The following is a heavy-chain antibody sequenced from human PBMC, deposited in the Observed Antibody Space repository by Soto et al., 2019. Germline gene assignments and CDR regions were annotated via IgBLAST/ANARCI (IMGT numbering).Heavy chain of an antibody. CDR2: IYPGDSDT. D-gene: IGHD3-10*01. V-gene: IGHV5-51*01. Sequence: PGESLKISCKGSGYSFTSYWIGWVRQMPGKGLEWMGIIYPGDSDTRYSPSFQGQVTISADKSISTAYLQWTSLNASATAKYYSEGGGVRGDITLTRVYCGMDVWGKQTTVTVPS. J-gene: IGHJ6*04. CDR1: GYSFTSYW. CDR3: EGGGVRGDITLTRVYCGMDV.